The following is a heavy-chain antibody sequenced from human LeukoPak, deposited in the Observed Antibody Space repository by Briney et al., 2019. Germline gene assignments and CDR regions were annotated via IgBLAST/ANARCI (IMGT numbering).Heavy chain of an antibody. J-gene: IGHJ4*02. CDR3: AREGAGFDY. V-gene: IGHV4-30-2*01. Sequence: SETLSLTCTVSGGSVTSSGYYWSWIRQPPGKGLEWIGDIFHSGSPYYNSSLKSRIAISVDRSKNQFSLKLSSVTAADTAVYYCAREGAGFDYWGQGTLVTVSS. CDR1: GGSVTSSGYY. D-gene: IGHD1-26*01. CDR2: IFHSGSP.